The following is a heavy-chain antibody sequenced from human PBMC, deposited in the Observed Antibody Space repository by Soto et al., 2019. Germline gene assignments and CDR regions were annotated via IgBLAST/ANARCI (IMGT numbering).Heavy chain of an antibody. J-gene: IGHJ4*02. D-gene: IGHD6-13*01. CDR3: AKARHSTSWYGLEADF. V-gene: IGHV3-30*09. Sequence: ESGGGVVQPGRSPRLSCAASGFIFSDYAMHWVRQAPGKGLEWVAVISYGGDNKYYADSVRGRFAISRDNLKNTLDLQMNSLNPEDTAMYHCAKARHSTSWYGLEADFWGQGTLVTVSS. CDR1: GFIFSDYA. CDR2: ISYGGDNK.